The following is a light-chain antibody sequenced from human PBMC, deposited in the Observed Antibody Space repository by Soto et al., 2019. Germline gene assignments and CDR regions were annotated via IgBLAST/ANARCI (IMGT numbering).Light chain of an antibody. J-gene: IGKJ1*01. CDR3: QQSYSRPRP. V-gene: IGKV1-39*01. CDR1: QSISSY. CDR2: TAS. Sequence: DIQMTQSPSSLSASVGDRVTITCRASQSISSYLNWYQQKPGKAPNLLIYTASSLESGVPSRFSGSGSGTDFTLTISSLPPEDFATYFCQQSYSRPRPFGQGTKVDIK.